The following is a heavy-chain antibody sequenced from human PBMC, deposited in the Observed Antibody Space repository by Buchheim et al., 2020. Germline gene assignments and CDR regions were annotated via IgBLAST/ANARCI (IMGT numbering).Heavy chain of an antibody. V-gene: IGHV3-48*03. CDR2: IGSSGSNI. CDR1: GFTLSSFE. J-gene: IGHJ6*02. Sequence: EVQLAESGGGLVQPGGSLRLSCAASGFTLSSFEMNWVRQAPGKGLEWVSYIGSSGSNIYYADPVKGRFTISRDNAKNSLSLQMNSLRAEDTAVYYCAREGSSSSGYYYGMDVWGQGTT. D-gene: IGHD6-6*01. CDR3: AREGSSSSGYYYGMDV.